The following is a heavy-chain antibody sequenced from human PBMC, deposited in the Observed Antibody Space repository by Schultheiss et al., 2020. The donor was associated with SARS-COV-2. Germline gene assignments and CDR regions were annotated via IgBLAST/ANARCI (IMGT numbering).Heavy chain of an antibody. D-gene: IGHD2-2*01. J-gene: IGHJ5*02. CDR2: IYYSGST. CDR1: GGSISSYY. CDR3: ARGYCSSTSCKRFDP. Sequence: SETLSLTCTVSGGSISSYYWSWIRQPPGKGLEWIGSIYYSGSTYYNPSLKSRVTISVDTSKNQFSLKLSSVTAADTAVYYCARGYCSSTSCKRFDPWGQGTLVTVSS. V-gene: IGHV4-59*12.